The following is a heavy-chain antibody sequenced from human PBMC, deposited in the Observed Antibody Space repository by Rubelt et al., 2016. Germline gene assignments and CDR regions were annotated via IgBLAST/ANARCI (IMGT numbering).Heavy chain of an antibody. D-gene: IGHD2-2*01. Sequence: QVQLQQWGAGLLKPSETLSRTCAVYGGSFSGYYWSWIRQPPGKGLEWIGEINHSGSTNYNPSLKSRVTRSVDTSKNQLSLKLSSVTAADTAVYYCARHSHNCSSTSCGLNWFDPWGQGTLVTVSS. CDR1: GGSFSGYY. J-gene: IGHJ5*02. CDR3: ARHSHNCSSTSCGLNWFDP. CDR2: INHSGST. V-gene: IGHV4-34*01.